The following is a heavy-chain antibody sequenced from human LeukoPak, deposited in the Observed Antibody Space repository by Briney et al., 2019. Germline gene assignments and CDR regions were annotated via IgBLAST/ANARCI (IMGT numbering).Heavy chain of an antibody. V-gene: IGHV4-38-2*01. CDR2: IYHSGST. CDR1: GYSISSGYY. J-gene: IGHJ5*02. Sequence: AETLSLTCAVSGYSISSGYYWGWIRQPPGKGLEWIGSIYHSGSTYYNPSLKSRVTISVDTSKNQFSLKLSSVTAADTAVYYCARTPDANWFDPWGQGTLVTVSS. CDR3: ARTPDANWFDP.